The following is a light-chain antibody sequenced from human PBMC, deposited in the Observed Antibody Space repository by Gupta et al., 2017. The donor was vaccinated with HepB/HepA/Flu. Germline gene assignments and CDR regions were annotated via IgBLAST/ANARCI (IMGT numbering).Light chain of an antibody. V-gene: IGLV4-60*03. CDR3: ETWDSKV. CDR1: SGHSNYI. Sequence: QPVLPPSSSASASLGSSVKLTCTLSSGHSNYIIAWHQQQPGKAPRYLMKLEGSGRYNKGRGVPVRFSDSSSGADRYLTSANLKSEDEDDYDGETWDSKVFGGGTKLTVL. CDR2: LEGSGRY. J-gene: IGLJ2*01.